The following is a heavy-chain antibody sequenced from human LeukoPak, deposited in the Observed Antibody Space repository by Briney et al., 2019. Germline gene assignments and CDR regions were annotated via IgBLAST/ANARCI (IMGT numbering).Heavy chain of an antibody. Sequence: GGSLRLSCAASGFTFSSYAMSWVRQAPGKGLEWVSAISGSGSNTYYADSVKGRFTISRDNSRNTLYLQMNSLRAEDTAVYYCAKGGYCSSTSCYGVDAFDIWGQGTMVTVSS. CDR3: AKGGYCSSTSCYGVDAFDI. J-gene: IGHJ3*02. V-gene: IGHV3-23*01. CDR1: GFTFSSYA. CDR2: ISGSGSNT. D-gene: IGHD2-2*01.